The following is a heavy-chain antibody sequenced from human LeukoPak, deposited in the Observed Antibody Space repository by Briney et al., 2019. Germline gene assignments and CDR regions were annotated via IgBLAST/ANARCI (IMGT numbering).Heavy chain of an antibody. J-gene: IGHJ6*02. Sequence: GGSLRLSCAASGFTFSRYGMHWVRQAPGKGLECVAVIWYDGSNKNYADSVEGRFTISRDNSKNTLYLQMNSLRAEDTAVYYCARDGYNRVGMDVWDQGTTVTASS. V-gene: IGHV3-33*01. D-gene: IGHD5-24*01. CDR1: GFTFSRYG. CDR3: ARDGYNRVGMDV. CDR2: IWYDGSNK.